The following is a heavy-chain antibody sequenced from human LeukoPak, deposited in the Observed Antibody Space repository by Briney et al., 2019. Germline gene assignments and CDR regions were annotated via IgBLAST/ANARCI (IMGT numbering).Heavy chain of an antibody. CDR3: ARATTPSLVVAGNY. V-gene: IGHV3-74*01. CDR2: IHSDGSTT. CDR1: GFSFSSHA. Sequence: GGSLRLSCAASGFSFSSHAMHWVRQAPGKGLEWVSRIHSDGSTTIYADSVKGRFTISRDNAKNTLYLQMNSLRAEDTAVYYCARATTPSLVVAGNYWGQGTLVTVSS. J-gene: IGHJ4*02. D-gene: IGHD6-19*01.